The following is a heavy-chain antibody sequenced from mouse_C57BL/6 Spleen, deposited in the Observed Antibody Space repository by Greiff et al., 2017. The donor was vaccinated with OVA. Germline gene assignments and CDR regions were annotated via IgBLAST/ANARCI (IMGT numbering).Heavy chain of an antibody. J-gene: IGHJ2*01. Sequence: QVQLQQPGAELARPGASVKMSCKASGYTFTSYTMHWVKQRPGQGLEWIGNINPSSGYTKYNQKFKDKATLTADKSSSTAYMQLSSLTSEDSAVYYCARPILGREYYFDGWGKGTTLTVSS. CDR2: INPSSGYT. V-gene: IGHV1-4*01. CDR1: GYTFTSYT. CDR3: ARPILGREYYFDG. D-gene: IGHD4-1*01.